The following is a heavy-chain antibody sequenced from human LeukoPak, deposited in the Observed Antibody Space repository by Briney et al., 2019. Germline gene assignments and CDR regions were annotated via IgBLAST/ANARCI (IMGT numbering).Heavy chain of an antibody. CDR3: ARNYQDVEMATTLEGEAFDI. V-gene: IGHV3-30-3*01. J-gene: IGHJ3*02. D-gene: IGHD5-24*01. Sequence: GGSLRLSCAASGFTFSSYAMHWVRQAPGKGLEWVAVISYDGSNKYYADSVKGRFTISRDNSKNTLYLQMNSLRAEDTAVYYCARNYQDVEMATTLEGEAFDIWGQGTMVTVSS. CDR1: GFTFSSYA. CDR2: ISYDGSNK.